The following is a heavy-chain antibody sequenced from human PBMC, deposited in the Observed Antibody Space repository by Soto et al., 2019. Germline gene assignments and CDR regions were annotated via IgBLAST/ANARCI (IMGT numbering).Heavy chain of an antibody. CDR3: ARDKITGLFDY. J-gene: IGHJ4*02. CDR1: GVSFSGYY. CDR2: INHSGST. V-gene: IGHV4-34*01. Sequence: QVQLQQWGAGLLKPSETLSLTCAVYGVSFSGYYWTWIRQPPGSGLEWIGEINHSGSTNYNPSLKSRVALSIDTSKNQFSVKLTSVTAAHSAVYYCARDKITGLFDYWGQGTLVTVSS. D-gene: IGHD2-8*02.